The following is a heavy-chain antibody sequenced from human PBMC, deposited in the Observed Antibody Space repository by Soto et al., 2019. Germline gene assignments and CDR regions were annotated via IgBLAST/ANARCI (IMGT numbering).Heavy chain of an antibody. CDR2: VYYSGTT. D-gene: IGHD4-17*01. J-gene: IGHJ4*02. CDR3: ARTTAVPNTLRSRYFFDY. CDR1: GGSVSDKTYY. V-gene: IGHV4-61*01. Sequence: SETLSLTCSVSGGSVSDKTYYWSWIRQPPGKRLEWIGYVYYSGTTNYNPSLKSRVAISVDLSKNRFSLRLSSVTTADTALYYCARTTAVPNTLRSRYFFDYWGQGTLVTVSS.